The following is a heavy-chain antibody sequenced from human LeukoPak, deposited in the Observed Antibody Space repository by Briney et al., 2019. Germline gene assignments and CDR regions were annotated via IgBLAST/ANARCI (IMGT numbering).Heavy chain of an antibody. CDR2: INPSGGST. CDR1: RYTFARYY. CDR3: ARGGYYDSSGSSDP. V-gene: IGHV1-46*01. J-gene: IGHJ5*02. Sequence: GASVKVSCKASRYTFARYYIHWVRQAPGQGLEWMGIINPSGGSTRYAQKFQGRVTMTRDTSTSTVYMELSSLRSDDTAVYYCARGGYYDSSGSSDPWGQGTLVTVSS. D-gene: IGHD3-22*01.